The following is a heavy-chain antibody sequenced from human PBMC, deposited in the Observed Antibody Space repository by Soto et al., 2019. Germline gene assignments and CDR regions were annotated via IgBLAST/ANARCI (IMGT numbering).Heavy chain of an antibody. CDR1: GYTFTSYA. CDR3: ARGTVVTHFDY. Sequence: QVQLVQSGAGEKKPGASVKVSCKASGYTFTSYAMHWVRQAPGQRLEWMGWINAGNGNTKYSQKCQGRVTITRDTSASTAYMELSSLRSKDTAVYYFARGTVVTHFDYWGQGTLVTVSS. J-gene: IGHJ4*02. D-gene: IGHD2-15*01. V-gene: IGHV1-3*05. CDR2: INAGNGNT.